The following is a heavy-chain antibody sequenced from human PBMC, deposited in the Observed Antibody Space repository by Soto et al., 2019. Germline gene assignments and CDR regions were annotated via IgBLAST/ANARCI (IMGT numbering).Heavy chain of an antibody. Sequence: QVQLQESGPGLVKPSQTLSLTCTVSGGSISSGDYYWSWIRQPPGKGLEWIGYIYYSGSTYYNPSLKSRVTISVDTSKNQFSLKLSSVTAADTAVYYCARGSARLRFIDCFDPWGQGTLVTVSS. CDR2: IYYSGST. CDR3: ARGSARLRFIDCFDP. V-gene: IGHV4-30-4*01. D-gene: IGHD5-12*01. J-gene: IGHJ5*02. CDR1: GGSISSGDYY.